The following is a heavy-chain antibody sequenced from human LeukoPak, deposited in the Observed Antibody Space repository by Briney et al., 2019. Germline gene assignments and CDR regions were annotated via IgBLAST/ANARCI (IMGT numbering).Heavy chain of an antibody. CDR3: TRGGGWLIDF. D-gene: IGHD5-24*01. Sequence: PSETLSLTCDVSGDSGASSGSYWSGWFRQPPGKGLEWIGYVHFSGSTKYNSSLGSRVTISMDTSRNQFSLQLSSVTAADAAVYFCTRGGGWLIDFWGRGTLVTVSS. J-gene: IGHJ4*02. CDR1: GDSGASSGSYW. CDR2: VHFSGST. V-gene: IGHV4-61*01.